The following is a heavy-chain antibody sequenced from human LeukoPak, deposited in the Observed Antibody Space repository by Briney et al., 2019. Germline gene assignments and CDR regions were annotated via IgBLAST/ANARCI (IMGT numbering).Heavy chain of an antibody. D-gene: IGHD3-10*01. J-gene: IGHJ6*03. Sequence: ASVKVSCKASGYTFTSYGISWVRQAPGQGLEWMGWISAYNGNTNYAQKLQGRVTMTTDTSTSTAYMELRSLRSDDTAVYYCAREFRDYYGSGSYYGSPGIYYYYMDVWGKGTTVTTSS. CDR3: AREFRDYYGSGSYYGSPGIYYYYMDV. CDR2: ISAYNGNT. CDR1: GYTFTSYG. V-gene: IGHV1-18*01.